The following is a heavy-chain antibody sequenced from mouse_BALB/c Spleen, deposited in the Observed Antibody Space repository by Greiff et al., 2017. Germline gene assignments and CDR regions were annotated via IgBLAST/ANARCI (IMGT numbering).Heavy chain of an antibody. CDR2: IDPANGNT. V-gene: IGHV14-3*02. CDR1: GFNIKDTY. J-gene: IGHJ2*01. CDR3: ATSITTVPYFDY. D-gene: IGHD1-1*01. Sequence: VQLQQSGAELVKPGASVKLSCTASGFNIKDTYMHWVKQRPEQGLEWIGRIDPANGNTKYDPKFQGKATITADTSSNTAYLQLSSLTSEDTAVYYCATSITTVPYFDYWGQGTTLTVSS.